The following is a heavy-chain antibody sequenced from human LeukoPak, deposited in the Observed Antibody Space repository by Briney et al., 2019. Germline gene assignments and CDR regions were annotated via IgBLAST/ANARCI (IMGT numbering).Heavy chain of an antibody. CDR2: MFGSGGSP. V-gene: IGHV3-23*01. D-gene: IGHD6-19*01. J-gene: IGHJ4*02. CDR1: GVTFGSHA. CDR3: GKTTVRYSSGHKPAWPVDY. Sequence: PGGSLRLSCEASGVTFGSHAMYWVRQAPGKGLEWVAGMFGSGGSPHYAESVKGRFTISRDNSRNTVYLQINSLRAEDIAVYYCGKTTVRYSSGHKPAWPVDYWDQGTLVTVSS.